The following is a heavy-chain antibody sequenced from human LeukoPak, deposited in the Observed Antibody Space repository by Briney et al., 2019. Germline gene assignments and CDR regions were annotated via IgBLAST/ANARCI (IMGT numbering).Heavy chain of an antibody. D-gene: IGHD2-2*01. J-gene: IGHJ4*02. CDR3: ARDRVPAAMEDIGY. Sequence: AGGSLRLSCAASGFTFSSYSMNWVRQAPGKGLEWVSYISSSSSTIYYADSVKGRFTISRDNAKNSLYLQMNSLRAEDTAVYYCARDRVPAAMEDIGYWGQGTLVTVSS. CDR2: ISSSSSTI. V-gene: IGHV3-48*01. CDR1: GFTFSSYS.